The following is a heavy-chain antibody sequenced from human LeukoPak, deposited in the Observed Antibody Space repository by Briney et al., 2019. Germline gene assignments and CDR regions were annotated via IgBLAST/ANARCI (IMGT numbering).Heavy chain of an antibody. CDR3: AQRGREEDIVVVVAATRGWCDP. V-gene: IGHV3-23*01. Sequence: PGGSLRLSCAASGFTFSSYDMSWVRQAPGKGLEWVSGISGSGGSTYYADSVKGRFTISRDNSKNTLYLQMNSLRAEDTAVYYCAQRGREEDIVVVVAATRGWCDPWGQGTLVPVPS. CDR1: GFTFSSYD. CDR2: ISGSGGST. J-gene: IGHJ5*02. D-gene: IGHD2-15*01.